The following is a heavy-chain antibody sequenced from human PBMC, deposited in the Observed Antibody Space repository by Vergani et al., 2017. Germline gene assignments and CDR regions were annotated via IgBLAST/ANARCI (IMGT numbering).Heavy chain of an antibody. CDR1: GFTFSSHG. Sequence: QVQLVESEGGVVQPGRSLTLSCVASGFTFSSHGMHWVRRAPGKGLEWVAVIWNDGSNKYYGDSVKGRFTISRDNSKNPLYLQMNSLRVEDTAVYYCARWGNEKRLDSWGQGTLVTVSS. V-gene: IGHV3-33*01. CDR3: ARWGNEKRLDS. J-gene: IGHJ5*01. CDR2: IWNDGSNK. D-gene: IGHD1-1*01.